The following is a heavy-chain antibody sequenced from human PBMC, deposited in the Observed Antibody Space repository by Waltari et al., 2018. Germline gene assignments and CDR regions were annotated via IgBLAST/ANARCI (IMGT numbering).Heavy chain of an antibody. Sequence: QVQLVESGGGVVQPGRSLRLSCAASGFTFSSYAMHWVRQAPGKGLEWVAVISYDGSNKYYADSVKCRFTISRDNSKNTLYLQMNSLRAEDTAVYYCARDSASGSYYVCDYWGQGTLVTVSS. J-gene: IGHJ4*02. V-gene: IGHV3-30-3*01. CDR1: GFTFSSYA. CDR3: ARDSASGSYYVCDY. CDR2: ISYDGSNK. D-gene: IGHD1-26*01.